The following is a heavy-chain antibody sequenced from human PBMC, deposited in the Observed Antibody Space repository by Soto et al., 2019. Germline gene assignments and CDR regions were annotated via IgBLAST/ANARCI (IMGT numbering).Heavy chain of an antibody. CDR1: GFTFSSYW. CDR3: AREYDDILTGSPQCAFDI. V-gene: IGHV3-7*05. CDR2: IKQDGSEK. Sequence: PGGSLRLSCAASGFTFSSYWMSWVRQAPGKGLEWVANIKQDGSEKYYVDSVKGRFTISRDNAKNSLYLQMNSLRAEDTAVYYCAREYDDILTGSPQCAFDIWGQGTMVTVSS. D-gene: IGHD3-9*01. J-gene: IGHJ3*02.